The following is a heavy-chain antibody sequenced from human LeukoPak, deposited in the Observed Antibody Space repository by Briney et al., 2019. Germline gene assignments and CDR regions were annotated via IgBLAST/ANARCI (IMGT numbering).Heavy chain of an antibody. Sequence: GGSLRLSCAASGFTFSSYSMNWVRQAPGKGLEWVSSISSSSSYIYYADSVKGRFTISRDNAKNSLYLQMNSLRAEDTAVYYCARDRGHIAAAGTFDYWGQGTLVTVSS. CDR3: ARDRGHIAAAGTFDY. CDR1: GFTFSSYS. V-gene: IGHV3-21*01. J-gene: IGHJ4*02. D-gene: IGHD6-13*01. CDR2: ISSSSSYI.